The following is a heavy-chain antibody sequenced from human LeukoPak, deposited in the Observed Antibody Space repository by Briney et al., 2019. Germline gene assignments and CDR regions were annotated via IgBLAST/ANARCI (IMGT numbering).Heavy chain of an antibody. D-gene: IGHD6-19*01. CDR3: AKDLAGQYYYYGMDV. V-gene: IGHV3-9*01. J-gene: IGHJ6*02. CDR2: ISWNSGSI. Sequence: GRSLRLSCAASGFTFDDYAMHWVRQAPGKGLEWVSGISWNSGSIGYADSVKGRFTISRDNAKNSLYLQMNSLRAEDTALYYCAKDLAGQYYYYGMDVWGQGTTVTV. CDR1: GFTFDDYA.